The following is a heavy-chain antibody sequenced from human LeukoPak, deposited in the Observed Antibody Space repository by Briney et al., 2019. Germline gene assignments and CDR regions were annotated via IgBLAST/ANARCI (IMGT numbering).Heavy chain of an antibody. J-gene: IGHJ4*02. CDR3: AKAKGGL. D-gene: IGHD2-15*01. Sequence: QPGGSLRLSCVASGFSLIIYTMTWFRQAPGKGLEWVSSISGSGEDTHFADSVKGRFTVSRDNSRNTLFLQMDSLRVEDTAVHHCAKAKGGLWGQGTLVTVSS. CDR1: GFSLIIYT. V-gene: IGHV3-23*01. CDR2: ISGSGEDT.